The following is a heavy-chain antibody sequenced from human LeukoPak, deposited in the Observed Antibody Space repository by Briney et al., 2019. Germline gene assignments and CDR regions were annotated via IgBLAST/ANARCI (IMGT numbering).Heavy chain of an antibody. Sequence: KPSETLSLTCTVSGASISSSDSYWSWIRQPPGKGLEWIGSIYRRGSTSYNPSLQSRVPVSEDMSKNHFSLRLSSVTAADTAVYYCARHVQDLGIKVWGQGATVTVSS. CDR2: IYRRGST. CDR3: ARHVQDLGIKV. CDR1: GASISSSDSY. V-gene: IGHV4-39*01. J-gene: IGHJ6*02.